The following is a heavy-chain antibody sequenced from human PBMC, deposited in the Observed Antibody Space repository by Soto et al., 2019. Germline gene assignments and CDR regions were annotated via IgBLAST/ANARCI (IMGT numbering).Heavy chain of an antibody. CDR2: ISGSGDTS. CDR1: EFTFSSSA. D-gene: IGHD1-7*01. Sequence: EVQLLESGGGLVPPGGSLSLSCADSEFTFSSSAMSWVSLAPGKGLEWVSAISGSGDTSYYADSEKGRFTISRDNSKTTLYLKINSLRAEDTAIYYWAKDDNTNYSRRTINFWGQGTMVTVSS. J-gene: IGHJ4*02. V-gene: IGHV3-23*01. CDR3: AKDDNTNYSRRTINF.